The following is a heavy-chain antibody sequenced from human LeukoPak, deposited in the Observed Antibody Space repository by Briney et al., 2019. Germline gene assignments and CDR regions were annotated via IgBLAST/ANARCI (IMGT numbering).Heavy chain of an antibody. CDR2: IRNKATSYAT. V-gene: IGHV3-73*01. J-gene: IGHJ4*02. Sequence: GGSLRLSCAASGFPFSGSAIHWVRLASGIGLEWVGRIRNKATSYATAYAESVKGRFTISRDDSESMAFLQMNSLKTEDTAVYYCTFRGVAGNYDLDHWGQGTLVTVSS. CDR1: GFPFSGSA. D-gene: IGHD6-19*01. CDR3: TFRGVAGNYDLDH.